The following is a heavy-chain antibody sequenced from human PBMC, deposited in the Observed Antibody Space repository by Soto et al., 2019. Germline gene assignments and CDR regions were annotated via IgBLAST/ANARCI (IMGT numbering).Heavy chain of an antibody. V-gene: IGHV3-13*04. D-gene: IGHD1-1*01. CDR3: ARGDVMERRTLDI. CDR1: GFTFSSYD. Sequence: EVQLVESGGGLVQPGGSLRISCAASGFTFSSYDMHWVRQATGKGLEWVSAIGTAGDTYYAGSVKGRFTISRENAKNSLYLQMNSLRAGDTAVYYCARGDVMERRTLDIWGQGTMVTVSS. J-gene: IGHJ3*02. CDR2: IGTAGDT.